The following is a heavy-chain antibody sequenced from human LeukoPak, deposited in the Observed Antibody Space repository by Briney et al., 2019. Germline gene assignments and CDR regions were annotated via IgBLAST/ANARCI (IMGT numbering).Heavy chain of an antibody. Sequence: GGSLRLSCAASGFTFSSYGMHWVRQAPGKGLEWVANIKQDGSEKYYVDSVKGRFTISRDNAKNSLYLQMNSLRAEDTAVYYCARVGYYGSGSSSKHNWFDPWGQGTLVTVSS. V-gene: IGHV3-7*01. CDR2: IKQDGSEK. CDR3: ARVGYYGSGSSSKHNWFDP. CDR1: GFTFSSYG. D-gene: IGHD3-10*01. J-gene: IGHJ5*02.